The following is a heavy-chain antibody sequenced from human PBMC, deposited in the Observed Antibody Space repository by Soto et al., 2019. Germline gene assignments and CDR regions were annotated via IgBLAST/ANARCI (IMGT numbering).Heavy chain of an antibody. CDR1: GFTVSSYY. Sequence: EVQLVESGGGLIQPGGSLRLSCAASGFTVSSYYMSWVRQAPGKGLEWVSVIYSGGSTYYADSVKGRFTISRDNAKITLYLQMNSLRAEDTAVYYCARDLRTLYGMDVWGQGTTVTVSS. CDR2: IYSGGST. V-gene: IGHV3-53*01. CDR3: ARDLRTLYGMDV. J-gene: IGHJ6*02.